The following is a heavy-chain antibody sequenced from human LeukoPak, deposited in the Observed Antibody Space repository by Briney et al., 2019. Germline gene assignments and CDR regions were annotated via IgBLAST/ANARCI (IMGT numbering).Heavy chain of an antibody. Sequence: ASVKVSCKASGYTFTSYDINWVRQATGQGLEWMGGFDPEDGETIYAQKFQGRVTMTEDTSTDTAYMELSSLRSEDTAVYYCATVSFSAFDIWGQGTMVTVSS. D-gene: IGHD2/OR15-2a*01. CDR1: GYTFTSYD. CDR3: ATVSFSAFDI. J-gene: IGHJ3*02. CDR2: FDPEDGET. V-gene: IGHV1-24*01.